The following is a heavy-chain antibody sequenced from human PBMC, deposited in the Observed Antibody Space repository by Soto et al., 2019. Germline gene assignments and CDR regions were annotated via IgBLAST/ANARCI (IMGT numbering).Heavy chain of an antibody. Sequence: EVQLVESGGGLVKPGGSLRLSCVASGFNFSSYSMNWVRQAPGKGLEWVSSIGTTSKYIYYADSVKGRFTISRDNAKNSLYLQMNSLRAEDTSVYHCASDGWDGYNFGLDVWGHGTTVTVSS. CDR1: GFNFSSYS. J-gene: IGHJ6*02. CDR2: IGTTSKYI. CDR3: ASDGWDGYNFGLDV. V-gene: IGHV3-21*01. D-gene: IGHD5-12*01.